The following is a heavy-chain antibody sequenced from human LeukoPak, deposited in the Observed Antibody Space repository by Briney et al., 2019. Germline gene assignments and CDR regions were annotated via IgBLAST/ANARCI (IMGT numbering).Heavy chain of an antibody. D-gene: IGHD2-21*02. CDR2: IIPIFGTA. CDR1: GGTFSSYA. CDR3: AREVVTANYYYYYMDV. J-gene: IGHJ6*03. V-gene: IGHV1-69*06. Sequence: GASVKVSCKASGGTFSSYAISWVRQAPGQGLEWMGGIIPIFGTANYAQKFQGRVTITADKSTSTAYMELSSLRSEDTAVYYCAREVVTANYYYYYMDVWGKGTTVTVSS.